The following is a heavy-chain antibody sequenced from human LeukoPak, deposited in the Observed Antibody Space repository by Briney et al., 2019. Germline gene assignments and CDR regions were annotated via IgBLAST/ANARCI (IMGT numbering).Heavy chain of an antibody. Sequence: TSETLSLTCTVSGGSISSYYWSWIRQPAGKGLEWIGRIYTSGSTNYNPSLKSRVTMSVDTSKNQFSLKLSSVTAADTAVYYCAREALYGSGSYLLRYESYYYYMDVWGKGTTVTVSS. J-gene: IGHJ6*03. D-gene: IGHD3-10*01. CDR1: GGSISSYY. CDR2: IYTSGST. V-gene: IGHV4-4*07. CDR3: AREALYGSGSYLLRYESYYYYMDV.